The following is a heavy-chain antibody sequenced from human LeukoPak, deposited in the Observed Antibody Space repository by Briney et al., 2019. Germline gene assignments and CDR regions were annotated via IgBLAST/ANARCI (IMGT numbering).Heavy chain of an antibody. D-gene: IGHD4-17*01. Sequence: SGTLSLTCTVSGGSISSGTHYWGWLRQPPGKELEWIASISHSGGTFYNPSLKSRVSISVDTSKNLFSLNLNSVTAADTAVYYCARHDHSDFGDPNWFDPWGQGTLVTVSS. J-gene: IGHJ5*02. V-gene: IGHV4-39*01. CDR3: ARHDHSDFGDPNWFDP. CDR2: ISHSGGT. CDR1: GGSISSGTHY.